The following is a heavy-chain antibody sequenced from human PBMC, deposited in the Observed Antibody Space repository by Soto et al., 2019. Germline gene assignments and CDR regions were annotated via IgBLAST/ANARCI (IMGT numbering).Heavy chain of an antibody. J-gene: IGHJ6*02. CDR3: ARDDRPLSSYGMDV. CDR1: GGSISSGDYY. CDR2: ISYIGST. V-gene: IGHV4-30-4*01. Sequence: SETLSLTCIFSGGSISSGDYYLSWIRQPPGKGLEWIGYISYIGSTYYNPSLKSRVTISVDTSKNQFSLKLSSVTAADTAVYYCARDDRPLSSYGMDVWGQGTTVTVS.